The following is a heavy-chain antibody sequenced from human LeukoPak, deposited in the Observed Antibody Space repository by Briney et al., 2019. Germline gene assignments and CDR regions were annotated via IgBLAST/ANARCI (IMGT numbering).Heavy chain of an antibody. D-gene: IGHD3-3*01. CDR1: GFTFSDYY. V-gene: IGHV3-11*01. CDR3: ARVGRFLEWLPKDYYYYYMDV. J-gene: IGHJ6*03. CDR2: ISGSGSTI. Sequence: GGSLRLSCAASGFTFSDYYMTWIRQAPGRGLEWVSYISGSGSTIYYADSVKGRFTISRDNAKNSLYLQMNSLRAEDTAVYYCARVGRFLEWLPKDYYYYYMDVWGKGTTVTVSS.